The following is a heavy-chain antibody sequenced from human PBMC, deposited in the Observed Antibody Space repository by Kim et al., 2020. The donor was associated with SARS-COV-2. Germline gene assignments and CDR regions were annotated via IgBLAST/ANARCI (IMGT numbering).Heavy chain of an antibody. CDR2: IRSKAYGWTT. Sequence: GGSLRLSCTASGFTFGDYAMSWVRQAPGKGLEWVGFIRSKAYGWTTEYAASVKGRFTISRDDSKSIAYLQMNSLKTEDTAVYYCTSPSMVRGGYGMDVWGQGTTVTVSS. V-gene: IGHV3-49*04. D-gene: IGHD3-10*01. J-gene: IGHJ6*02. CDR1: GFTFGDYA. CDR3: TSPSMVRGGYGMDV.